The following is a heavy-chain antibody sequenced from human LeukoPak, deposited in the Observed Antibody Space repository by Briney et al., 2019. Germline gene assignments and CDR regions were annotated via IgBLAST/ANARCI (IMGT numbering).Heavy chain of an antibody. V-gene: IGHV4-38-2*01. CDR3: ARSLRITIFGVVIG. Sequence: MSSETLSLTCAVSGYSISSGYYWGWIRQPPGKGLEWIGSIYHSGSTYYNPSLKSRVTISVDTSKSQFSLKLSSVTAADTAVYYCARSLRITIFGVVIGWGQGTLVTVSS. J-gene: IGHJ4*02. D-gene: IGHD3-3*01. CDR2: IYHSGST. CDR1: GYSISSGYY.